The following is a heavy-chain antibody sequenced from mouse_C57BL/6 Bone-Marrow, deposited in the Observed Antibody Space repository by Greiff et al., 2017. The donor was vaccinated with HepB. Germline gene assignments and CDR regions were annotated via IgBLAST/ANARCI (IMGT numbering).Heavy chain of an antibody. CDR3: ARHAGAL. V-gene: IGHV5-6*01. D-gene: IGHD3-1*01. CDR2: ISSGGSYT. CDR1: GFTFSSYG. J-gene: IGHJ3*01. Sequence: EVKLMESGGDLVKPGGSLKLSCAASGFTFSSYGMSWVRQTPDKRLEWVATISSGGSYTYYPDSVKGRFTISRDNAKNTLYLQMSSLKSEDTAMYYCARHAGALWGQGTLVTVSA.